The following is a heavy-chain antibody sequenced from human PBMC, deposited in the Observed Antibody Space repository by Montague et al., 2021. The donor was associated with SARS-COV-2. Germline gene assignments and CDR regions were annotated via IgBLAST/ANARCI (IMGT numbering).Heavy chain of an antibody. D-gene: IGHD1-26*01. J-gene: IGHJ4*02. V-gene: IGHV4-59*02. CDR3: VRDPAPSGSGTFYDY. CDR1: GHSVSHDF. CDR2: VYYSRSS. Sequence: SETLSLTCTVSGHSVSHDFWTWIRQPPGKGLEWIGYVYYSRSSSYNPSLRGRVSIAVDTSKNQFSLRLSTVTAADTAIYYCVRDPAPSGSGTFYDYWGQGTLVAVSS.